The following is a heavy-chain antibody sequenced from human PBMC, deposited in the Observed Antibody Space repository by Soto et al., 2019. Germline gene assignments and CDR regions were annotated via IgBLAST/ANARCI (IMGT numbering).Heavy chain of an antibody. V-gene: IGHV4-61*05. D-gene: IGHD2-8*01. J-gene: IGHJ5*02. CDR2: IYYSGST. CDR1: GGSISSSSYY. CDR3: ASAKLGYCTNGVCYTYRLAFDP. Sequence: PSETLSLTCTVSGGSISSSSYYWGWIRQPPGKGLEWIGYIYYSGSTNYNPSLKSRVTISVDTSKNQFSLKLSSVTAADTAVYYCASAKLGYCTNGVCYTYRLAFDPWGQGTLVTVSS.